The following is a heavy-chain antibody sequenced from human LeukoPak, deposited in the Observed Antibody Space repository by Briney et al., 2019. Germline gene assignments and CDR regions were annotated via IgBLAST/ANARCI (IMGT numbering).Heavy chain of an antibody. CDR3: ARGGSGWYASWFDP. J-gene: IGHJ5*02. CDR2: IYYSGST. V-gene: IGHV4-39*07. Sequence: SETLSLTCTVSGGSISSSSYYWGWIRQPPGKGLEWIGSIYYSGSTYYNPSLKSRVTISVDTSKNQFSLKLSSVTAADTAVYYCARGGSGWYASWFDPWGQGTLVTVSS. CDR1: GGSISSSSYY. D-gene: IGHD6-19*01.